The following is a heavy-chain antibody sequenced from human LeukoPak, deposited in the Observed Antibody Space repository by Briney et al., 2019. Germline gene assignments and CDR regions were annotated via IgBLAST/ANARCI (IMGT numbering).Heavy chain of an antibody. J-gene: IGHJ4*02. CDR3: ASLMLIAAGYDY. V-gene: IGHV4-34*01. CDR2: INHRGST. CDR1: GGSFSNYY. D-gene: IGHD6-13*01. Sequence: SETLSLTCAVYGGSFSNYYWSWIRQTPGKGLEWIGEINHRGSTTYNPSLKSRVTILVDTSKNQFSLQLSSVTAADTGIYYCASLMLIAAGYDYWGQGNLVTVSS.